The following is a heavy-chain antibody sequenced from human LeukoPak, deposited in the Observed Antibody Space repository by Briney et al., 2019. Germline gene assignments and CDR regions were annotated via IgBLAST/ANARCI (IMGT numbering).Heavy chain of an antibody. V-gene: IGHV2-5*01. CDR1: GFSLSTSGVG. D-gene: IGHD6-13*01. CDR3: AHSWLAAAGTGFDY. J-gene: IGHJ4*02. CDR2: IYWNDDK. Sequence: SGPTLVNPTQTLTLTCTFSGFSLSTSGVGVGWIRQPPGKALEWLTLIYWNDDKRYSPSLRSRLTITKDNSKNQVVLTMTNMDPVDTAKYFCAHSWLAAAGTGFDYWGQGTLVTVSS.